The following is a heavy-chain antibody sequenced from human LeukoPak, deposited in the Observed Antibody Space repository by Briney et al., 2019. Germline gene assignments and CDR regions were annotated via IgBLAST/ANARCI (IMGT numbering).Heavy chain of an antibody. CDR3: ARAEDPTRAFDI. J-gene: IGHJ3*02. CDR1: GGSISSGGCY. CDR2: IYYSGST. V-gene: IGHV4-31*03. Sequence: PSETLSLTCTVSGGSISSGGCYWSWIRRHPGKGLEWIGYIYYSGSTYYSPSLKSRVTISVDTSKNQFSLKLSSVTAADTAVYYCARAEDPTRAFDIWGQGTMVTVSS.